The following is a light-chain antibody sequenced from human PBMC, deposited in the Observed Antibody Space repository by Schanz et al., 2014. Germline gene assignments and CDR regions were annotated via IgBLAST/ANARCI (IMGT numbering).Light chain of an antibody. CDR1: ISNIGSNT. V-gene: IGLV1-44*01. Sequence: QSVLTQPPSASGTPGQTVTISCSGAISNIGSNTVNWYQQLPGTAPKLLIYTNNQRPSGVPDRFSGSKSGNTASLTVSGLQADDEADYYCSSYAGNSRVFGGGTKLTVL. J-gene: IGLJ3*02. CDR3: SSYAGNSRV. CDR2: TNN.